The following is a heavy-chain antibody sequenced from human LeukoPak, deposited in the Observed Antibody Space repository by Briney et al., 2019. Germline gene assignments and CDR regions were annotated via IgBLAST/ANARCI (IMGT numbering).Heavy chain of an antibody. CDR3: ARQHDSYYYYYIDV. V-gene: IGHV4-38-2*01. CDR2: LYHSDSA. J-gene: IGHJ6*03. CDR1: GYSISNGYY. Sequence: PSETLSLTCAVSGYSISNGYYWVWIRQPPGRGLEWIGSLYHSDSAYYTTSLRSRVSMSVDTTKNQFSLTLSFVTAAHPAVYYCARQHDSYYYYYIDVWGSGTTVTVSS.